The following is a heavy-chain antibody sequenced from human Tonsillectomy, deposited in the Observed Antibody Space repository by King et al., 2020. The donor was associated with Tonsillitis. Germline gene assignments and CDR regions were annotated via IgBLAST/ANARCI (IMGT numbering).Heavy chain of an antibody. D-gene: IGHD3-10*01. CDR3: ARPDHYYGSGSSPFGMDV. CDR1: GYSFTSQW. CDR2: IDPSDSYT. J-gene: IGHJ6*02. Sequence: QLVQSGAEVKKPGESLRISCKGSGYSFTSQWINWVRQMPGKGLEWMGRIDPSDSYTKYSLSFQGHVTFSADKSLSTAYLQWSSLKASDTAMYYCARPDHYYGSGSSPFGMDVWGQGTTVTVSS. V-gene: IGHV5-10-1*01.